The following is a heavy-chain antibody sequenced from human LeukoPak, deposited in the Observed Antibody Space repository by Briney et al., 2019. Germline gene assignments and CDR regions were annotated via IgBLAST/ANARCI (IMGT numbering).Heavy chain of an antibody. V-gene: IGHV4-31*03. J-gene: IGHJ4*02. D-gene: IGHD6-19*01. Sequence: SSQTLSLTCTVSGGSISSGGYYWSWIRQHPGKGLEWIGYIYYSGSTYYNPSLKSRVTISVDTSKNQFSLKLSSVTAADTAVYYCARHSGSRTKYYYFDYWGQGTLVTVSS. CDR3: ARHSGSRTKYYYFDY. CDR1: GGSISSGGYY. CDR2: IYYSGST.